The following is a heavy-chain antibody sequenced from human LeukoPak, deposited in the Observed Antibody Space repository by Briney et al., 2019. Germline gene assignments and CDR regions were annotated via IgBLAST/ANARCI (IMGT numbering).Heavy chain of an antibody. D-gene: IGHD3-22*01. Sequence: KSSETLSLTCTVSGGSISSYYWSWIRQPPGKGLEWIGYIYYSGSTNYNPSLKSRVTISVDTSKNQFSLKLSSVTAADTAVYYCAGDSSGYYYAGGLDYWGQGTLVTVSS. CDR2: IYYSGST. CDR1: GGSISSYY. V-gene: IGHV4-59*01. CDR3: AGDSSGYYYAGGLDY. J-gene: IGHJ4*02.